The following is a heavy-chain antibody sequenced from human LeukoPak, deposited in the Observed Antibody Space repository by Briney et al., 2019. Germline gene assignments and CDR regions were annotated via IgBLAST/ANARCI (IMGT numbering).Heavy chain of an antibody. V-gene: IGHV1-69-2*01. CDR3: ARGDHRYSSSWYSNWFDP. Sequence: GASVKVSCKASGYTFTDYYMHWVQQAPGKGLEWMGRVDPEDGETIYAEKFQGRVTITADTSTDTAYMELSSLRSEDTAVYYCARGDHRYSSSWYSNWFDPWGQGTLVTVSS. J-gene: IGHJ5*02. CDR1: GYTFTDYY. D-gene: IGHD6-13*01. CDR2: VDPEDGET.